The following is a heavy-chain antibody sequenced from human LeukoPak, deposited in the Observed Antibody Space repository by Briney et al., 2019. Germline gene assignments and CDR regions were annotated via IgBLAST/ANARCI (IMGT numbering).Heavy chain of an antibody. CDR3: ARSPPWFGELLSTDY. V-gene: IGHV3-33*01. J-gene: IGHJ4*02. Sequence: PGRSLRLSCAASGFTFSSYGMHWVRQAPGKGLEWVAVIWYDGSNKYYADSVKGRFTISRDNSKNTLYLQMNSLRAEDTAVYYCARSPPWFGELLSTDYWGQGTLVTVSS. CDR1: GFTFSSYG. D-gene: IGHD3-10*01. CDR2: IWYDGSNK.